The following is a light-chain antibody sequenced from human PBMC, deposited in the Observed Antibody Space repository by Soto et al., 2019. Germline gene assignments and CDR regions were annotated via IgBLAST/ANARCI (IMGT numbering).Light chain of an antibody. J-gene: IGLJ1*01. V-gene: IGLV2-8*01. CDR2: EVV. CDR3: KSYAGSNTYV. Sequence: QSALTQPPSASGSPGQSVTISCTGTNNDIGVYDFVSWYQHHPGKAPRLIIYEVVQRPSGVPDRFSGSKSGNTASLTVSGLQAADEADYFCKSYAGSNTYVFGSGTKLTV. CDR1: NNDIGVYDF.